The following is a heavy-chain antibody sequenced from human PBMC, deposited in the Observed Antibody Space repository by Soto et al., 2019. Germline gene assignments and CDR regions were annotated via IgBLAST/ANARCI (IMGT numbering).Heavy chain of an antibody. J-gene: IGHJ5*02. CDR1: GFSLSTSGVG. CDR2: IYWDDDK. D-gene: IGHD3-3*01. Sequence: SGPTLVNPTQTLTLTCTFSGFSLSTSGVGVGWIRQPPGKALEWLALIYWDDDKRYSLSLKSRLTITKYTSKYLVVLTMPNMDSVDTSTYYFAHTIVDDFWNSGFDPWGQRTLVTVSS. V-gene: IGHV2-5*02. CDR3: AHTIVDDFWNSGFDP.